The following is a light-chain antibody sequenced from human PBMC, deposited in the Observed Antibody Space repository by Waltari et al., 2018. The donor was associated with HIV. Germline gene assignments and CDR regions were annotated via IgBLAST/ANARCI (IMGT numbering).Light chain of an antibody. Sequence: QSVLNQAPSASGTPGQRVTNSCSGSSSNIGSNTVTWYQQFPGTAPKLLSYSYGTTPSGVPERFSGSKSATSASLAISGLRSEDEADYYCATWDDSLNGWVFGGGTKLTVL. J-gene: IGLJ3*02. CDR2: SYG. CDR1: SSNIGSNT. V-gene: IGLV1-44*01. CDR3: ATWDDSLNGWV.